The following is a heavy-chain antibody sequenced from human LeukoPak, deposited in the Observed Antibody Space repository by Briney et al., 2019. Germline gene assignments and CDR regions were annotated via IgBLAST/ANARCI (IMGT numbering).Heavy chain of an antibody. CDR1: GFTFSTCW. CDR2: IKQDGSER. J-gene: IGHJ4*02. V-gene: IGHV3-7*01. D-gene: IGHD2-21*01. Sequence: GGSLRLSCAASGFTFSTCWITWVRQAPGKGLEWVANIKQDGSERYYVDSVKGRFTISRDNAKSSLYLQMSSLRAEDTAVYYCAKSLVVVNDPPDYWGQGTLVTVSS. CDR3: AKSLVVVNDPPDY.